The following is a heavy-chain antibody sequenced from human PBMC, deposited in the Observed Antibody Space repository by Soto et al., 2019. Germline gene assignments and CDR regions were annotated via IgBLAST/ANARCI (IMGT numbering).Heavy chain of an antibody. V-gene: IGHV4-59*01. CDR2: IYYSGST. CDR3: ARYGSGSSVGFDP. J-gene: IGHJ5*02. CDR1: GGSMSSYY. Sequence: QVQLQESGPGLVKPSDTLSLTCTVSGGSMSSYYWSWIRQPPGKGLEWIGYIYYSGSTIYNPSLKSRVTISVDTSKNQFSLKLSSVTAAYTAVYYCARYGSGSSVGFDPWGQGTLVTVSS. D-gene: IGHD3-10*01.